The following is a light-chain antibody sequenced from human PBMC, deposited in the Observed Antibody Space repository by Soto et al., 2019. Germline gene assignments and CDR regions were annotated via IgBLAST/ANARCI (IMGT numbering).Light chain of an antibody. Sequence: DIQLTQSPSFLSASVGDRVTITCRASQDIGKYLAWYQEKPGKAPNLLIYAVSSLQSGVPSRFSGSESRTEFTLTISYVQPEDSAPYSCQQLRRFPVTFGGGTMVEFE. CDR2: AVS. CDR3: QQLRRFPVT. CDR1: QDIGKY. J-gene: IGKJ4*01. V-gene: IGKV1-9*01.